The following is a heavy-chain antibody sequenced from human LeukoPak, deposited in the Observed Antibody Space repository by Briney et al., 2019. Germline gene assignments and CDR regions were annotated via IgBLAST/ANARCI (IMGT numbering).Heavy chain of an antibody. CDR1: GFTFSSYW. D-gene: IGHD6-13*01. CDR2: INSDGRST. Sequence: PGGSLRLSCAASGFTFSSYWMHWVRQVPGKGLVWVSRINSDGRSTSYADSVKGRFTISRDNAKNTLYLQMNSLTAEDTAVYYCARVAYGSSWYVDYWAQGNLVTVSS. J-gene: IGHJ4*02. V-gene: IGHV3-74*01. CDR3: ARVAYGSSWYVDY.